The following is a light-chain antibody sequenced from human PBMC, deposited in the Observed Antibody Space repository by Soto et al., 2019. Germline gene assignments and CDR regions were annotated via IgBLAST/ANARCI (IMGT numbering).Light chain of an antibody. Sequence: DIQMTQSPSTLPASVGDRVTITCRASQSISTWLAWYQQKPGKAPNLLIYKASYLASGVPSRFSGGGSGTEFTLTNSSLQPDDLATYYCQQYSSYWTFGQGTKVEIK. CDR2: KAS. V-gene: IGKV1-5*03. J-gene: IGKJ1*01. CDR1: QSISTW. CDR3: QQYSSYWT.